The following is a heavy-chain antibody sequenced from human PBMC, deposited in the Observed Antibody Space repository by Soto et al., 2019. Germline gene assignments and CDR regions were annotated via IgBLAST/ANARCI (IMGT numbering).Heavy chain of an antibody. CDR2: IIPVFGTA. CDR3: AIKEGGVPAALPGVGYYYYYGMDG. CDR1: GGTFSSYA. J-gene: IGHJ6*02. V-gene: IGHV1-69*01. Sequence: QVQLVQSGAEVKKPGSSVKVSCKASGGTFSSYAISWVRQAPGQGLEWMGGIIPVFGTANYAQKFQGRVTITPEESTSPAYMELRSMQPEDPAVYSVAIKEGGVPAALPGVGYYYYYGMDGCGQGTKVTVSS. D-gene: IGHD2-2*01.